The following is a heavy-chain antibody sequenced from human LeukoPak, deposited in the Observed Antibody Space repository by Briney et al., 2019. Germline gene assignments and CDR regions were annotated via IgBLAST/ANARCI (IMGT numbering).Heavy chain of an antibody. CDR1: GGSISSFY. V-gene: IGHV4-4*07. J-gene: IGHJ2*01. CDR2: IYSSGSI. Sequence: PSETLSLTCTVSGGSISSFYWSWIRQPAGKGLEWIGRIYSSGSINYNPSLNSRVTMSVDTSKNQFSLKLSSVTAADTAVYYCARRSWNYWYFDLWGRGTLVTVSS. D-gene: IGHD2-15*01. CDR3: ARRSWNYWYFDL.